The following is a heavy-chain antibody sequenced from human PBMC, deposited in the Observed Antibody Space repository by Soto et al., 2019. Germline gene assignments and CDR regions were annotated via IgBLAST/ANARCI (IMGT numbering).Heavy chain of an antibody. CDR2: MNPNSGNT. CDR3: ARGINYYDSGDDAFDI. J-gene: IGHJ3*02. Sequence: QVQLVQSGAEVKKPGASVKVSCKASGYTFTSYDINWVRQATGQGLEWMGWMNPNSGNTGYAQKFQGRVTMTRNTAKSTAYREASSLRSEATAAYYCARGINYYDSGDDAFDIWGQGTRVTVSS. V-gene: IGHV1-8*01. CDR1: GYTFTSYD. D-gene: IGHD3-10*01.